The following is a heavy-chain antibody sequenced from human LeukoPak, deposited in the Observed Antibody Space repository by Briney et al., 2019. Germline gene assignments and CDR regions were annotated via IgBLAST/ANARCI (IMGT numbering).Heavy chain of an antibody. J-gene: IGHJ5*02. CDR1: GGSFSTYY. CDR3: ARAYCTSTSCSWFDP. V-gene: IGHV4-59*01. Sequence: SETLSLTCAVSGGSFSTYYWSWIRQPPGKGLEWVGYIHHSGSTNYNPSLKSRVTVSIDTSKNQFSLKLRSVTAADTAVYYCARAYCTSTSCSWFDPWGQGTLVTVSS. CDR2: IHHSGST. D-gene: IGHD2-2*01.